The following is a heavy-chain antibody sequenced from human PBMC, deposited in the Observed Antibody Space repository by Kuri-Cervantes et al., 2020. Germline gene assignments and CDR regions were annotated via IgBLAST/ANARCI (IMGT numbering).Heavy chain of an antibody. CDR3: ARGRNGDTTSPP. D-gene: IGHD1-14*01. CDR2: INHSGST. V-gene: IGHV4-34*01. J-gene: IGHJ5*02. CDR1: GGSFSGYY. Sequence: GSLRLSCAVYGGSFSGYYWSWIRQPPGKGLEWIGEINHSGSTNYNPSLKSRVTISVDTSKNQFSLHLTSLTAADTAMYYCARGRNGDTTSPPWGQGTLVTVSS.